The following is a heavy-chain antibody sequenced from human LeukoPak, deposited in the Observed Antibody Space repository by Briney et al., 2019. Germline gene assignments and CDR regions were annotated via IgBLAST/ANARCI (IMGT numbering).Heavy chain of an antibody. CDR2: IYTSGST. J-gene: IGHJ5*02. Sequence: SETLSLTCTVSGGSISSYYWSWIRQPAGKGLEWIGRIYTSGSTNYNPSLKSRVTMSVDTSKNQFSLKLSSVTAADTAVYCCAREVVSYYYDSNDANWFDPWGQGTLVTVSS. V-gene: IGHV4-4*07. CDR3: AREVVSYYYDSNDANWFDP. CDR1: GGSISSYY. D-gene: IGHD3-22*01.